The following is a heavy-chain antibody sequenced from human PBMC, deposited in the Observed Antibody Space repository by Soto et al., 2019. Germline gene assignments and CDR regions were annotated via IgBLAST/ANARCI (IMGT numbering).Heavy chain of an antibody. J-gene: IGHJ6*03. CDR2: INYKTNT. CDR3: ARGEWMIRGADYYYYMDV. CDR1: GGSFNDYY. V-gene: IGHV4-34*02. D-gene: IGHD3-10*01. Sequence: QVQLQQWGAGLLRPSETLSLSCAVYGGSFNDYYLTWIRQPPGKGLEWIGEINYKTNTHYNPDLESRVTISVDTSKNQFSLRLTSVTAADTALYYCARGEWMIRGADYYYYMDVWGKGTTVTVSS.